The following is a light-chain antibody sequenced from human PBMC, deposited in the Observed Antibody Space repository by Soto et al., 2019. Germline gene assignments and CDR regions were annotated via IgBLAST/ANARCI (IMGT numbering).Light chain of an antibody. CDR3: QQYGTAPIT. V-gene: IGKV3-20*01. CDR2: GAS. CDR1: QSVTSSY. J-gene: IGKJ5*01. Sequence: EIVLTQSPGTLSLSPGERATLSCRASQSVTSSYIAWYQQKPGQAPRLLMFGASGRATGIPDRFSGSGSGTDFTLTISRLEPEDSAMYYCQQYGTAPITFGQGTRLEIK.